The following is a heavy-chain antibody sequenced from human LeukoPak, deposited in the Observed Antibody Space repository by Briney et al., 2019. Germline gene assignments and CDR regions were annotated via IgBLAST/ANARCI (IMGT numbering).Heavy chain of an antibody. Sequence: PSQTLSLTCTVSGGSISSGGYYWSWIRQPPGKGLEWIGYIYHSGSTYYNPSLKSRVTISVDRSKNQFSLKLSSVTAADTAVYYCASVKWDLSFDFWGQGTLVTVSS. D-gene: IGHD1-26*01. V-gene: IGHV4-30-2*01. CDR2: IYHSGST. CDR3: ASVKWDLSFDF. J-gene: IGHJ4*02. CDR1: GGSISSGGYY.